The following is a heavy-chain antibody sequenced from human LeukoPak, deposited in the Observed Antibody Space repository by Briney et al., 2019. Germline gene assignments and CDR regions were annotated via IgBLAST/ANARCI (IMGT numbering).Heavy chain of an antibody. CDR2: INHSGST. CDR1: GGSFSGYY. V-gene: IGHV4-34*01. CDR3: ARAKLLGSNWYFDL. D-gene: IGHD3-10*01. Sequence: SETLSLTCAVYGGSFSGYYWSWIRQPPGKGLEWIGEINHSGSTNYNPSLKSRVTISVDTSKNQFSLKLSSVTAADTAVYYCARAKLLGSNWYFDLWGRGTLVTVSS. J-gene: IGHJ2*01.